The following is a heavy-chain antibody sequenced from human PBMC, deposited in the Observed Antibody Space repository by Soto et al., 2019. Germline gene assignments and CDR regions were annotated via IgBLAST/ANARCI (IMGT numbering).Heavy chain of an antibody. CDR3: ATAQMYSSGWSHWYFDL. Sequence: EVQLVESGGVVVQPGGSLRLSCAASGFTFDDYTMHWVRKAPGKGLEWVSLISWDGGSTYYADSVKGRFTISRDNSKNSLYLQMNSLRTEDTALYYCATAQMYSSGWSHWYFDLWGRGTLVAVSS. D-gene: IGHD6-19*01. J-gene: IGHJ2*01. CDR1: GFTFDDYT. CDR2: ISWDGGST. V-gene: IGHV3-43*01.